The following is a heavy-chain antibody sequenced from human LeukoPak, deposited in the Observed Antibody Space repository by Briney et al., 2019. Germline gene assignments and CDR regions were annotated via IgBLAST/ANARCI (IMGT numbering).Heavy chain of an antibody. D-gene: IGHD6-19*01. CDR1: GYTFTGYY. CDR3: ARDPSSSGWWDYFDY. Sequence: ASVKVSCKASGYTFTGYYMHWVRQAPGQGLEWMGWINPNSGGTNYAQKFQGRVTMTRDTSISTAYMELSRLRSDDTAVYHCARDPSSSGWWDYFDYWGQGTLVTVSS. J-gene: IGHJ4*02. V-gene: IGHV1-2*02. CDR2: INPNSGGT.